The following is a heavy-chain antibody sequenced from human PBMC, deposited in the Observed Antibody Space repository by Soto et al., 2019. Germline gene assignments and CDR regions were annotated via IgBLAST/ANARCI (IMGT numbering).Heavy chain of an antibody. CDR2: IWYDGSKK. D-gene: IGHD5-18*01. Sequence: QVDLVESGGGVVQPGKSLTLSCATSGFTFSEDAMHWVRQAPGKGLEWVAVIWYDGSKKHYADSVKGRFTISRDNSKNTLFMQMQSLPAEDTAVYWCAGEGRYTDMFSGFDYWGPGTLVTVSS. V-gene: IGHV3-33*08. CDR1: GFTFSEDA. J-gene: IGHJ4*02. CDR3: AGEGRYTDMFSGFDY.